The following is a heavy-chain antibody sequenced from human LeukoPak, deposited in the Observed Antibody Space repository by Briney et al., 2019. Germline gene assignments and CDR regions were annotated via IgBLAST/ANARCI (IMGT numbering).Heavy chain of an antibody. V-gene: IGHV3-30*18. CDR1: GFTFSSYG. J-gene: IGHJ4*02. Sequence: PGRSLRLSCAASGFTFSSYGMHWDRQAPGKGLEWVAVISYDGSNKYYADSVKGRFTISRDNSKNTLYLQMNSLRAEDTAVYYCAKDYSSWPKSPLGYWGQGTLVTVSS. D-gene: IGHD2-2*01. CDR2: ISYDGSNK. CDR3: AKDYSSWPKSPLGY.